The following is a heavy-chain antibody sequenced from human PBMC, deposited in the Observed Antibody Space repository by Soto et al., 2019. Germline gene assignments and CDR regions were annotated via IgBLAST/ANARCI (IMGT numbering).Heavy chain of an antibody. J-gene: IGHJ6*02. Sequence: GSLIVSWAASGITFSSYWVHWVLQAPGKGLVWVSRINSDGSSTSYADSVKGRFTISRDNAKNTLYLQMNSLRAEDTAVYYCARDPVVAAATIYYYGMEVWRQGTTVTVSS. V-gene: IGHV3-74*01. CDR2: INSDGSST. CDR3: ARDPVVAAATIYYYGMEV. CDR1: GITFSSYW. D-gene: IGHD2-15*01.